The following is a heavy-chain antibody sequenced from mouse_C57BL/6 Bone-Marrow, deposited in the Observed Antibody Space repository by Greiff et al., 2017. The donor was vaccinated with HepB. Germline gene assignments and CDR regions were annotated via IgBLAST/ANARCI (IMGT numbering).Heavy chain of an antibody. Sequence: EVQRVESGGGLVKPGGSLKLSCAASGFTFSDSGMHWVRQAPETGLEWVAYISSGSSTIYYAATVKGRFTISRDNAKNTLVLQMTSLRSEDTAMYYCARGGLRRAMDYWGQGTSVTVSS. CDR2: ISSGSSTI. V-gene: IGHV5-17*01. CDR3: ARGGLRRAMDY. CDR1: GFTFSDSG. J-gene: IGHJ4*01. D-gene: IGHD2-4*01.